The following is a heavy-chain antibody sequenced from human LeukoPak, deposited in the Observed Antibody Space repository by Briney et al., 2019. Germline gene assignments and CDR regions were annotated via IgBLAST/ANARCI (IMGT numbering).Heavy chain of an antibody. CDR3: TSGNDYCNYYFDY. J-gene: IGHJ4*02. V-gene: IGHV4-59*01. D-gene: IGHD4-11*01. CDR1: GGSLSSYY. Sequence: SETLSLTCTVSGGSLSSYYWSWIRQPPGKGLEWIGYICYSGSTNYNPSLKSRVTISVDTSKNQFAVKLSSVSAGDTAAYYYTSGNDYCNYYFDYWGQGTLVTVSS. CDR2: ICYSGST.